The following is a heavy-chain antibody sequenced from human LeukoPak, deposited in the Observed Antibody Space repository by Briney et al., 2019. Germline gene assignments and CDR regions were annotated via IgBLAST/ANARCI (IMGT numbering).Heavy chain of an antibody. J-gene: IGHJ4*02. D-gene: IGHD3-3*01. CDR3: TTTANLRFLEWL. Sequence: PGGSLRLSCAGSGFTFSNAWMSWVRQAPGKGLEWVGRIKSKTNGGTTDYAAPVKGRFTISRDDSKNTLYLQMNSLKTEDIAVYYCTTTANLRFLEWLWGQGTLVTVSS. CDR1: GFTFSNAW. V-gene: IGHV3-15*01. CDR2: IKSKTNGGTT.